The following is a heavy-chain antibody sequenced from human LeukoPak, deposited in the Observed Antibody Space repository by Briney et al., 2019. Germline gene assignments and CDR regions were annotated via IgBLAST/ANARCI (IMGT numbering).Heavy chain of an antibody. Sequence: NASETLSLTCTVSGGSISSYYWSWIRQAPGKGLEWIGYVYYSGSTYYNPSLKSRVTISVDTSKNQFSLKLSSVTAADTAVYYCAPQRGIVASPPDYWGQGTLVTVSS. D-gene: IGHD3-22*01. CDR1: GGSISSYY. CDR3: APQRGIVASPPDY. V-gene: IGHV4-59*04. J-gene: IGHJ4*02. CDR2: VYYSGST.